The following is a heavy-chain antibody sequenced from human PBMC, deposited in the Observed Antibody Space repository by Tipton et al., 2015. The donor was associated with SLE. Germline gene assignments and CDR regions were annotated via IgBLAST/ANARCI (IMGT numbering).Heavy chain of an antibody. CDR1: GGSVISGSNH. D-gene: IGHD3-22*01. J-gene: IGHJ3*01. CDR2: IYTSGRT. V-gene: IGHV4-61*02. Sequence: TLSLTCTVSGGSVISGSNHWNWFRRPAGEGQEWFGRIYTSGRTNYNPSLKTRVTISIDASKNQFSLELNSVSAADTAVYYCARDHHSYDSGAYSALPFDLWGQGTMVTVSS. CDR3: ARDHHSYDSGAYSALPFDL.